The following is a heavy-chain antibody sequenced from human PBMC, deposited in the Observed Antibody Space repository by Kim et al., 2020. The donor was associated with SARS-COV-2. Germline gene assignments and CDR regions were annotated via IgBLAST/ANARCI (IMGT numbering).Heavy chain of an antibody. D-gene: IGHD6-13*01. V-gene: IGHV3-53*01. CDR1: GFTVSSNY. CDR2: IYSGGST. J-gene: IGHJ5*02. Sequence: GGSLRLSCAASGFTVSSNYMSWVRQAPGKGLEWVSVIYSGGSTYYADSVKGRFTIPRDNSKNTLYLQMNSLRAEDTAVYYCARGRAAAGKWGWFDPWGQGTLVTVSS. CDR3: ARGRAAAGKWGWFDP.